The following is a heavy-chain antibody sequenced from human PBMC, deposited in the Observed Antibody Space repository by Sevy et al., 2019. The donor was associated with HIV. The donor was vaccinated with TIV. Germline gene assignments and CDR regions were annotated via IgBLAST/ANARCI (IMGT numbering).Heavy chain of an antibody. V-gene: IGHV3-23*01. D-gene: IGHD3-10*01. CDR2: ISGSGGST. CDR3: AKVVIRDGGGNN. CDR1: GFTFSSYA. Sequence: GGSLRLSCAASGFTFSSYAMSWVRQAPGKGLEWVSAISGSGGSTYYADSVKGRFTIFRDNSKNTLYLQMNSLRAEDTAVYYCAKVVIRDGGGNNWGQGTLVTVSS. J-gene: IGHJ4*02.